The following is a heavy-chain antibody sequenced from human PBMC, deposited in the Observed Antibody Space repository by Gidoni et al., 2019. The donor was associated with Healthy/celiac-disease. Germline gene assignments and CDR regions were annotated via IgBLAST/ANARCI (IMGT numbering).Heavy chain of an antibody. J-gene: IGHJ6*02. CDR2: IKSKTDGGTT. CDR3: TTDRPLLRFLEWLPNYYYYGMDV. CDR1: GFTFSNAW. D-gene: IGHD3-3*01. Sequence: ESGGGLVKPGGSLRLSCAASGFTFSNAWMSWVRQAPGKGLEWVGRIKSKTDGGTTDYAAPVKGRFTISRDDSKNTLYLQMNSLKTEDTAVYYCTTDRPLLRFLEWLPNYYYYGMDVWGQGTTVTVSS. V-gene: IGHV3-15*01.